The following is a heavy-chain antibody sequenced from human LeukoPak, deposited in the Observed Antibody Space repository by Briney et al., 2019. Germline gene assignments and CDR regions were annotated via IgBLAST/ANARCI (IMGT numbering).Heavy chain of an antibody. J-gene: IGHJ3*02. CDR1: GFTFSSYE. V-gene: IGHV3-48*03. Sequence: GGSLRLSCAASGFTFSSYEMNWVRQAPGKGLEWVSYISSSGSTIYYADSVKGRFTISRDNAKNSLYLQMNSLRAEDTALYYCARVAVAGTSDAFDIWGQGTMVTVSS. D-gene: IGHD6-19*01. CDR2: ISSSGSTI. CDR3: ARVAVAGTSDAFDI.